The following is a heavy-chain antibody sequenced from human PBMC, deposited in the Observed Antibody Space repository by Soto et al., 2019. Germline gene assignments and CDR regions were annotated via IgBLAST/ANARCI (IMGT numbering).Heavy chain of an antibody. D-gene: IGHD3-22*01. CDR2: DTYSGST. CDR1: GASISSSGSY. Sequence: QVRLQESGPGLVKPSQTLSLICSVSGASISSSGSYWSWIRQPPGKGLESIGYDTYSGSTYDNPSRKSRVTISRDTSKNQFSLELSSVTAADTAVYVCPRVVRGYFDFWGRGTLVTVSS. J-gene: IGHJ5*01. CDR3: PRVVRGYFDF. V-gene: IGHV4-30-4*01.